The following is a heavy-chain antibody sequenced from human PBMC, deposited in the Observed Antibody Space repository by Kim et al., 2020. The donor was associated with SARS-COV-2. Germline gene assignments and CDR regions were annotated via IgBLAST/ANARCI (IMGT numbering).Heavy chain of an antibody. Sequence: SETLSLTCTVSGGSISSGAYPWTWIRQSSGRGLEWIGYMYHTGSAYYNPSLKSRVTISVDRSKNQFSLMLSSVTAADTAVYYCARSVGAFDIWGQGKMVT. V-gene: IGHV4-30-2*06. CDR3: ARSVGAFDI. CDR2: MYHTGSA. CDR1: GGSISSGAYP. J-gene: IGHJ3*02. D-gene: IGHD2-15*01.